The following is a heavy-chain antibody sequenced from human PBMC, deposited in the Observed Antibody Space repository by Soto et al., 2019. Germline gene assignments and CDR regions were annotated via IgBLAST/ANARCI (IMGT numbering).Heavy chain of an antibody. CDR3: AKGAGYYYDSSGYYDAFDI. Sequence: GGSLRLSCAASGFTFSSYAMSWVRQAPGKGLEWVSAISGSGGSTYYADPVKGRFTISRDNSKNTLYLQMNSLRAEDTAVYYCAKGAGYYYDSSGYYDAFDIWGQGTMVTVSS. D-gene: IGHD3-22*01. V-gene: IGHV3-23*01. J-gene: IGHJ3*02. CDR1: GFTFSSYA. CDR2: ISGSGGST.